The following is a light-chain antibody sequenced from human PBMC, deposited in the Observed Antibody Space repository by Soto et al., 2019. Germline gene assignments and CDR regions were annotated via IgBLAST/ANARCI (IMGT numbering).Light chain of an antibody. CDR3: ATWDDSLNGVV. J-gene: IGLJ2*01. CDR2: SNT. Sequence: QSGLAQRPSASGTPGQTISISYYGVTSNIGSHTVNWFQQLPGTAPRLLIYSNTQRPSGGPDRFSGSKSGTSASLAISGLQSEYEGDYYCATWDDSLNGVVFGGGTKVTLL. V-gene: IGLV1-44*01. CDR1: TSNIGSHT.